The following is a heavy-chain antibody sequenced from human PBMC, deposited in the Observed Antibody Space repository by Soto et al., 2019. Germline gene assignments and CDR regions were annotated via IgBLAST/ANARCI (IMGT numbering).Heavy chain of an antibody. D-gene: IGHD3-22*01. Sequence: SETLSLTCTVSGGSISSYYWSWIRQPPGKGLEWIGYIYYSGSTNYNPSLKSLVTISVDTSKNQFSLKLSSVTAADTAVYYCARGQLPSYYYDSRSLYGMDVWGQGTTVTVSS. CDR2: IYYSGST. J-gene: IGHJ6*02. CDR3: ARGQLPSYYYDSRSLYGMDV. CDR1: GGSISSYY. V-gene: IGHV4-59*01.